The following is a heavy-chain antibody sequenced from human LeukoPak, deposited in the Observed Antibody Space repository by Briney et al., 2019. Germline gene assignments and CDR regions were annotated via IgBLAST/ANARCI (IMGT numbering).Heavy chain of an antibody. CDR1: GGSISSYY. CDR3: ARVLGSGSYLY. V-gene: IGHV4-59*01. Sequence: PSETLSLTCTVSGGSISSYYWSWIRQPPGKGLEWIGYIYYSGSTNYNPSLKSQVTISVDTSKNQFSLKLSSVTAADTAVYYCARVLGSGSYLYWGQGTLVTVSS. CDR2: IYYSGST. D-gene: IGHD1-26*01. J-gene: IGHJ4*02.